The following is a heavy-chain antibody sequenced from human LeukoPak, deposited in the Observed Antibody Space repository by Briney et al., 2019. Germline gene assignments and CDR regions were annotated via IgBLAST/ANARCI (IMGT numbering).Heavy chain of an antibody. Sequence: GGSLRLSCTASGFTFGDYAMSWVRQAPGKGLEWVGFIRSKAYGGTTAYAVYVKGRFTISRDDSKSIVYLQMSSLKAEATSVYYCTRAVVTTMIVVVTPLYYFDYWGQGTLVTVSS. CDR3: TRAVVTTMIVVVTPLYYFDY. J-gene: IGHJ4*02. D-gene: IGHD3-22*01. V-gene: IGHV3-49*04. CDR1: GFTFGDYA. CDR2: IRSKAYGGTT.